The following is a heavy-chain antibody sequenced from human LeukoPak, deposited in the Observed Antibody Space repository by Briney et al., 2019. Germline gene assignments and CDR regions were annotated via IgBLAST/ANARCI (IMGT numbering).Heavy chain of an antibody. D-gene: IGHD6-13*01. CDR1: GYTFTGYY. CDR2: INPNSGGT. V-gene: IGHV1-2*02. Sequence: ASVKVSSKASGYTFTGYYMHWVRQAPGQGLEWMGWINPNSGGTNYAQKFQGRVTMTRGTSISTAYMELSRLRSDDTAVYYCARVPYSSSWSGVYYFDYWGQGTLVTVSS. CDR3: ARVPYSSSWSGVYYFDY. J-gene: IGHJ4*02.